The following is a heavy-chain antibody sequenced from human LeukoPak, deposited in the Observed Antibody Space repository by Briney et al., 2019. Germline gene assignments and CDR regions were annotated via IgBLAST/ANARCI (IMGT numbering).Heavy chain of an antibody. Sequence: PSETLSLTCTVSGDSISSYYWSWIRQSPGKGLEWIGYIYYSGSTNYNPSLKSRVTISVDTSKNQFSLKLSSVTAADTAVYFCARDTSPRIAAIYYDAFDIWGQGTMVTVSS. CDR2: IYYSGST. V-gene: IGHV4-59*01. J-gene: IGHJ3*02. CDR3: ARDTSPRIAAIYYDAFDI. CDR1: GDSISSYY. D-gene: IGHD6-13*01.